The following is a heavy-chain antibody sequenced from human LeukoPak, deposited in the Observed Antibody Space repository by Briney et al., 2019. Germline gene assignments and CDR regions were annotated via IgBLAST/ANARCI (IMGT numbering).Heavy chain of an antibody. D-gene: IGHD1-26*01. CDR2: ISYTGAYI. CDR3: VRDRGTYRPIDY. J-gene: IGHJ4*02. Sequence: GGSLRLSCAASAFSLSAYNMNWVRQAPGKGLEWVSSISYTGAYIYYADSVKGRFTISRDNAQNSLYLQMNSLRAEDTAIYYCVRDRGTYRPIDYWGQGTLVTVSS. CDR1: AFSLSAYN. V-gene: IGHV3-21*04.